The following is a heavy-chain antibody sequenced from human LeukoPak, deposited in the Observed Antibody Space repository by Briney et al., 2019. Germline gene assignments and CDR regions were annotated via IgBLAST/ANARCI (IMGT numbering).Heavy chain of an antibody. J-gene: IGHJ4*01. CDR2: LSAYNGNT. Sequence: ASVKVSCQASGCTFTSYLISWVRQAHGQGLEWMGCLSAYNGNTHYAHRLQGRVTMHPDTATRTATMALRSLRSDDTAVYYCAKDNADYYYSSGSDYWGQGTLVTVSS. CDR1: GCTFTSYL. V-gene: IGHV1-18*01. D-gene: IGHD3-22*01. CDR3: AKDNADYYYSSGSDY.